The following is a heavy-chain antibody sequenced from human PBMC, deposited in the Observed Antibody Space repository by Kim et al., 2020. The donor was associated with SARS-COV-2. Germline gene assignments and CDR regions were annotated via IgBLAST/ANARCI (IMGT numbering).Heavy chain of an antibody. CDR2: ISWNSGSI. J-gene: IGHJ6*02. V-gene: IGHV3-9*01. D-gene: IGHD2-15*01. Sequence: GGSLRLSCAASGFTFDDYAMHWVRQAPGKGLEWVSGISWNSGSIGYADSVKGRFTISRDNAKNSLYLQMNSLRAEDTALYYCAKDLGMEYSEGYGMDVWGQGTTVTVSS. CDR3: AKDLGMEYSEGYGMDV. CDR1: GFTFDDYA.